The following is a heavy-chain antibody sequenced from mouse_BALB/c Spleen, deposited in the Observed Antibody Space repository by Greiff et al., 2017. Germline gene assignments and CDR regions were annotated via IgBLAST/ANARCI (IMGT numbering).Heavy chain of an antibody. Sequence: EVQGVESGGGLVQPGGSRKLSCAASGFTFSSFGMHWVRQAPEKGLEWVAYISRGSSTIYYADTVKGRFTISRDNPKNTLFLQMTSLRSEDTAMYYCASTGFDYYAMDYWGQGTSVTVSS. D-gene: IGHD4-1*01. CDR2: ISRGSSTI. J-gene: IGHJ4*01. CDR1: GFTFSSFG. V-gene: IGHV5-17*02. CDR3: ASTGFDYYAMDY.